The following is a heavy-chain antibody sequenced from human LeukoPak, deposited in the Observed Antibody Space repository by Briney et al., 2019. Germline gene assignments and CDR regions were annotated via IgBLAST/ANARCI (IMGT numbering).Heavy chain of an antibody. CDR1: GFTFSSYS. D-gene: IGHD3-22*01. V-gene: IGHV3-21*01. CDR2: ISSSGSYI. CDR3: ARAPPPYYYDSSGYYFTVS. J-gene: IGHJ5*02. Sequence: GGSLRLSCAASGFTFSSYSMNWVRQAPGKGLEWVSSISSSGSYIYYADSVKGRFTISRDNAKNSLYLQMNSLRAEDTAVYYCARAPPPYYYDSSGYYFTVSWGQGTLVTVSS.